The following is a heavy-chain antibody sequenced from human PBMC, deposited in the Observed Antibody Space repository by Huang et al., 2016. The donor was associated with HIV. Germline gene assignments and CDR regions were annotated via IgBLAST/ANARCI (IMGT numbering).Heavy chain of an antibody. CDR2: SYYKGSN. J-gene: IGHJ6*02. CDR3: AILACKNLFIDV. Sequence: QLQLQESGPGLVKPSETLSLTCTVSGGSISSSSYYWGWIRQPPGKGLDFISTSYYKGSNLHTPSPRSPSDISLDPTQRQYRRGLGCESAGDRAVYLYAILACKNLFIDVWAQRATVTVSS. V-gene: IGHV4-39*01. CDR1: GGSISSSSYY.